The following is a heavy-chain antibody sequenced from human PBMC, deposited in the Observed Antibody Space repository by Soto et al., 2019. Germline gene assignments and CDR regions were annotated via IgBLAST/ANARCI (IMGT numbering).Heavy chain of an antibody. J-gene: IGHJ6*01. CDR2: INPSGGST. CDR1: GYAFTSYY. D-gene: IGHD6-13*01. CDR3: ARVGTAQQGDYDDYYGMDV. Sequence: GASVKVSCKASGYAFTSYYMHWVRQAPEQGLEWMGIINPSGGSTSYAQKFQGRVTMTRDTSTSTVYMELSSLRSEDTAGYYCARVGTAQQGDYDDYYGMDVWGQGTTVTVSS. V-gene: IGHV1-46*01.